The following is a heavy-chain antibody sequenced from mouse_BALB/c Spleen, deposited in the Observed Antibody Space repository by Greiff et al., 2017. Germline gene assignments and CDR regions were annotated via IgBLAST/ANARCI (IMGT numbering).Heavy chain of an antibody. J-gene: IGHJ2*01. CDR2: ILPGSGST. Sequence: LQQSGAELMKPGASVKISCKATGYTFSSYWIEWVKQRPGHGLEWIGEILPGSGSTNYNEKFKGKATFTADTSSNTAYMQLSSLTSEDSAVYYCAEGVLGYYFDYWGQGTTLTVSS. D-gene: IGHD3-1*01. V-gene: IGHV1-9*01. CDR3: AEGVLGYYFDY. CDR1: GYTFSSYW.